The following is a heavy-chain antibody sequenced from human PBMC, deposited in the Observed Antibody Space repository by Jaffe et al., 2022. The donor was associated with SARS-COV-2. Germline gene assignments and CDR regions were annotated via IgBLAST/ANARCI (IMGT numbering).Heavy chain of an antibody. CDR3: ASRIVVVGPSVAPFDY. V-gene: IGHV4-59*11. Sequence: QVQLQESGPGLVRPSETLSLTCTVSGGSIRSHYWSWIRQTPGKGLEWIGFIFHTGSTNYDPALKSRVTISVDTSKNQFFLKMNSVTAADTAVYYCASRIVVVGPSVAPFDYWGQGALVTVSS. CDR1: GGSIRSHY. CDR2: IFHTGST. D-gene: IGHD3-22*01. J-gene: IGHJ4*02.